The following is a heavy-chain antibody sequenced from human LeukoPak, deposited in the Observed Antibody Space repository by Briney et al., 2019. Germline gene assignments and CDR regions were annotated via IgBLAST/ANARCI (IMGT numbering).Heavy chain of an antibody. Sequence: SGTLSLTCAVSGGSLSRSNWWSWVRQPPGKGLEWIGEIYQSGSTNYNPSLKSRVTILVDNSKNQFSLKVSSVTAADTAVYYCARAKGSYSFDYWGQGTLVTVPS. J-gene: IGHJ4*02. CDR3: ARAKGSYSFDY. D-gene: IGHD3-10*01. V-gene: IGHV4-4*02. CDR1: GGSLSRSNW. CDR2: IYQSGST.